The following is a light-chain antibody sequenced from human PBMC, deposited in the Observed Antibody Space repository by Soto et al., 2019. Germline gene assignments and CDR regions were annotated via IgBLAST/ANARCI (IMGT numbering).Light chain of an antibody. CDR3: QQYGDPPYT. Sequence: IVVTQSPGSLSLSPGEGASLSCRTSQNIYSNYSAWYQHKPGRSPRLLIYHSSTRAAGTPDRFSGSGSGTDFALTISRLEPEDFAMYYCQQYGDPPYTFGQGTKVDIK. J-gene: IGKJ2*01. V-gene: IGKV3-20*01. CDR2: HSS. CDR1: QNIYSNY.